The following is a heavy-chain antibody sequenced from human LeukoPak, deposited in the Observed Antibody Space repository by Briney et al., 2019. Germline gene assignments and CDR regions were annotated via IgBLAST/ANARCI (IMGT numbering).Heavy chain of an antibody. CDR3: AKRTVTLYYFDY. CDR2: INQDGSTK. CDR1: GFTFSSYW. V-gene: IGHV3-7*03. D-gene: IGHD4-17*01. Sequence: GGALRLSCAASGFTFSSYWMGWVRQAPGKGLEWVANINQDGSTKHYVDSVKGRFIVSRDSAKNSVSLQMNSLRAEDTAVYYCAKRTVTLYYFDYWGQGTLVTVSS. J-gene: IGHJ4*02.